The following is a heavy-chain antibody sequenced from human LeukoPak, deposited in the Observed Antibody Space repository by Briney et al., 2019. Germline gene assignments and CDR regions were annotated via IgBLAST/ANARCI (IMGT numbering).Heavy chain of an antibody. V-gene: IGHV4-4*07. CDR2: IYTSGST. CDR3: AREGGRGRYSSSYNWFDP. Sequence: PSETLSLTCTVSGGSISSYYWSWIREPAGKGLEWIGRIYTSGSTNYNPSLKSRVTMSVDTSKNQFSLKLSSVTAADTAVYYCAREGGRGRYSSSYNWFDPWGHGTLVTVSS. D-gene: IGHD6-13*01. CDR1: GGSISSYY. J-gene: IGHJ5*02.